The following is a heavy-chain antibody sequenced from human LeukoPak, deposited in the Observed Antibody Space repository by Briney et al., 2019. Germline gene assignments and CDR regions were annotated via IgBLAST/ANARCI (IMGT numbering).Heavy chain of an antibody. CDR3: AGDRRQVDLDL. D-gene: IGHD2-15*01. CDR1: RDTFSMRA. CDR2: IIPILGIA. Sequence: ASVKDSCKDPRDTFSMRAKSSGRAAPGQGLEWMGRIIPILGIANYAQKFQGRVTITADKSTSTAYMELSSLRSEDTAVYYCAGDRRQVDLDLWGQGTLVTVSS. V-gene: IGHV1-69*04. J-gene: IGHJ4*02.